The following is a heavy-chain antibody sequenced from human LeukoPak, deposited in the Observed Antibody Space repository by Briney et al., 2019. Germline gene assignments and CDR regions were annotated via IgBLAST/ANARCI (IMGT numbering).Heavy chain of an antibody. D-gene: IGHD1-26*01. CDR1: GGSISSGIYY. Sequence: SQTLSLTCTVSGGSISSGIYYWSWIRQPAGKGLEWIGRIYTSGSTNYNPSLKSRVTISVDTSKNQFSLKLSSVTAADTAVYFCARETPERYRGSYFDYWGQGILVTVSS. CDR3: ARETPERYRGSYFDY. V-gene: IGHV4-61*02. CDR2: IYTSGST. J-gene: IGHJ4*02.